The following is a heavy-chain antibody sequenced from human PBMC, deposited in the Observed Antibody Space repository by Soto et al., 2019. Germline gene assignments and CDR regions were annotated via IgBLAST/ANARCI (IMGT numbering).Heavy chain of an antibody. CDR2: IYYSGRT. CDR1: GESISSSSYY. CDR3: ARQRTTVVTQAYSDH. Sequence: SETLSLTCIVSGESISSSSYYWGWIRQPPGKGLEWIGSIYYSGRTYYNPSFKSRVTISIDTSKNQFSLKLSSVTATDTAVYYCARQRTTVVTQAYSDHWGQGALVTVSS. V-gene: IGHV4-39*01. J-gene: IGHJ4*02. D-gene: IGHD2-21*02.